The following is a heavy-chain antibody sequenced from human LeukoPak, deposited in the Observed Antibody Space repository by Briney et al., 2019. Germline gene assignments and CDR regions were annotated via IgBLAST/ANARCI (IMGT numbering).Heavy chain of an antibody. J-gene: IGHJ5*02. CDR1: GYTFTSYG. CDR3: ARDFGYYYDSSGGWFDP. CDR2: ISAYNGNT. V-gene: IGHV1-18*01. D-gene: IGHD3-22*01. Sequence: ASVKVSCKASGYTFTSYGISWVRQAPGQGLEWMGWISAYNGNTNYAQKLQGRVTMTKDTSTSTAYMELRSLRSDDTAVYYCARDFGYYYDSSGGWFDPWGQGTLVTVSS.